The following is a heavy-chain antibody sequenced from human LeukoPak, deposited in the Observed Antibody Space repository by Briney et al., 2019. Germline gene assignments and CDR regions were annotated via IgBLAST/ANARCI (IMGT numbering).Heavy chain of an antibody. D-gene: IGHD3-10*01. Sequence: GGSLRLSCAASGFTFSSYGMHWVRQAPGKGLEWVAFIRYDGSNKYYADSVKGRFTISRDNSKNTLYLQMNSLRAEDTAVYYCAKDPKTITSMVRGVIIMDNFDYWGQGTLVTVSS. CDR3: AKDPKTITSMVRGVIIMDNFDY. V-gene: IGHV3-30*02. J-gene: IGHJ4*02. CDR2: IRYDGSNK. CDR1: GFTFSSYG.